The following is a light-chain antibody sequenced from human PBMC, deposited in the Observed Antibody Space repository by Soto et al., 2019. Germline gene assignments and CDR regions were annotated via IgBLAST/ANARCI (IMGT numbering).Light chain of an antibody. CDR3: CSHAGSSAFYV. V-gene: IGLV2-11*01. J-gene: IGLJ1*01. CDR2: DVS. CDR1: GSDVGGYNY. Sequence: QSMLAQPRSVSGSPGQSVTISCTGTGSDVGGYNYVSWYQQHPGKAPKLMIYDVSKRPSGVPDRFSGSKSGNTASLTISGLQAEDEADYYCCSHAGSSAFYVFGTGTKVTVL.